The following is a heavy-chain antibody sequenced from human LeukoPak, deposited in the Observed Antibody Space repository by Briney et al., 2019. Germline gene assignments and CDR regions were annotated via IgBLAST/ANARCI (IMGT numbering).Heavy chain of an antibody. CDR2: INHSGST. CDR3: ARGVVVVVAATRNYYYGMDV. J-gene: IGHJ6*02. D-gene: IGHD2-15*01. CDR1: GGSFSGYY. V-gene: IGHV4-34*01. Sequence: SETLSLTCAVYGGSFSGYYWSWIRHPPGKGLEWIGEINHSGSTNYNPSLKSRVTISVDTSKNQFSLKLSSVTAADTAVYYCARGVVVVVAATRNYYYGMDVWGQGTTVTVSS.